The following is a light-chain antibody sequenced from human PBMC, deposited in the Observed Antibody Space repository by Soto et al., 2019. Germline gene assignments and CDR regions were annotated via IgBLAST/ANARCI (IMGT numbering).Light chain of an antibody. CDR1: QDIGSW. V-gene: IGKV1-12*01. Sequence: DIQMTQSPSSVSASVGDRVTITCRASQDIGSWLAWYQQKPGKAPDLLIYGASSLQSGVPSRFYGSGSGTDFTLTISSLQPEDFATYYCQQCGSFPITFGQGTRLDIK. CDR2: GAS. CDR3: QQCGSFPIT. J-gene: IGKJ5*01.